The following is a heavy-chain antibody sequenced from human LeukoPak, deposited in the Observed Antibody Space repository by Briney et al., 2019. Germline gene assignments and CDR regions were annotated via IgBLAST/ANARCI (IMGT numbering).Heavy chain of an antibody. CDR1: GGSFSGYY. CDR2: IYTSGST. Sequence: SETLSLTCAVYGGSFSGYYWSWIRQPAGKGLEWIGRIYTSGSTNYNPSLKSRVTMSVDTSKNQFSLKLSSVTAADTAVYYCAREASSGWSEYYYYGMDVWGQGTTVTVSS. V-gene: IGHV4-4*07. D-gene: IGHD6-19*01. CDR3: AREASSGWSEYYYYGMDV. J-gene: IGHJ6*02.